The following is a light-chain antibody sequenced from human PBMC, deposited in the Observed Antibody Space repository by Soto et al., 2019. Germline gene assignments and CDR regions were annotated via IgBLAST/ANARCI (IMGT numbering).Light chain of an antibody. J-gene: IGKJ1*01. CDR2: RES. Sequence: VVMTHSLSPLSVSTGESATLSCRAGQTIYSNVAWYQQRPGQAPRLLIYRESTRATCVPARFSGSGSGTEFTLTISVLQSDDFALYYCQQYQNLWAVGQGTKVDIK. CDR3: QQYQNLWA. V-gene: IGKV3-15*01. CDR1: QTIYSN.